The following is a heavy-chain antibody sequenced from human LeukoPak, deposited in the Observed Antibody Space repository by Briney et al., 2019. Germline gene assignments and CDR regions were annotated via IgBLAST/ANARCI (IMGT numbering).Heavy chain of an antibody. D-gene: IGHD2-15*01. CDR2: INHRGTTT. CDR3: ARNGPYCSRGCSGEAFDM. CDR1: GGSFSDYF. J-gene: IGHJ3*02. Sequence: SETLSLTCAVYGGSFSDYFWSWIRQSPGKGLEWIGEINHRGTTTNYNPSLKSRVSISVDTSKAQFSLKLTSVTAADSTVYYVARNGPYCSRGCSGEAFDMWGQGKMVTVSS. V-gene: IGHV4-34*01.